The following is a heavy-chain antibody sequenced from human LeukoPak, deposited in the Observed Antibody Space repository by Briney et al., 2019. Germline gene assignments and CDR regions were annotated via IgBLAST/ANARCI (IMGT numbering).Heavy chain of an antibody. J-gene: IGHJ6*03. D-gene: IGHD3-3*01. Sequence: ASVKVSCKASGYTFTGYYMHWVRQAPGQGLEWMGWINPNSGGTNYAQKFQGRVTMTRDTSISTAYMELSRLRSDDTAVYYCARGDGVNDSDFGVVSLYYYYYYMDVWGKGTTVTVSS. CDR1: GYTFTGYY. CDR2: INPNSGGT. V-gene: IGHV1-2*02. CDR3: ARGDGVNDSDFGVVSLYYYYYYMDV.